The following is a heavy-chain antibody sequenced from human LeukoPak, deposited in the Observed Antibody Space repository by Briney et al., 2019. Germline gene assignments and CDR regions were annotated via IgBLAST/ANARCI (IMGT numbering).Heavy chain of an antibody. D-gene: IGHD3-10*01. J-gene: IGHJ5*02. CDR2: IYFTGST. CDR3: ARGETRGGWFGELLP. V-gene: IGHV4-59*01. CDR1: GGSLRSYY. Sequence: NTSETLSLTCTVSGGSLRSYYWRWIRQPPGKGLEWIGYIYFTGSTNYNPSLKSRVTMSVDTSKNQFSLKMSSVTAADTAIYYCARGETRGGWFGELLPWGQGTLVTVSS.